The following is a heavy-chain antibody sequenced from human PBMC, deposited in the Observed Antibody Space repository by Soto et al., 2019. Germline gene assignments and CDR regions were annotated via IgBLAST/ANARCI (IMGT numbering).Heavy chain of an antibody. V-gene: IGHV1-3*01. CDR2: INADNGNT. Sequence: ASVKVSCKASGYTFTSYGISWVRQAPGQRLEWMGWINADNGNTKFSQKFQGRVTITRDTSASTAYMELSSLRSEDTSVYYCARSVLLWFGESSFDPWGQGTLVTVSS. CDR3: ARSVLLWFGESSFDP. CDR1: GYTFTSYG. J-gene: IGHJ5*02. D-gene: IGHD3-10*01.